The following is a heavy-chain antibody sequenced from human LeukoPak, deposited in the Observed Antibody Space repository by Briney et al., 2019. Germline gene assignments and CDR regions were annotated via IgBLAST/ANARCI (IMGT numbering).Heavy chain of an antibody. Sequence: GGSLRLSCAASGFTFSTYSMNWVRQAPGKGLEWVSTITSSNSYIHYADSVKGRFTISRDNAKNSLYLQMNSLRAEDTAIYYCTRDQNFYGSGRGFDPWGQGTLVTVSS. V-gene: IGHV3-21*01. D-gene: IGHD3-10*01. CDR3: TRDQNFYGSGRGFDP. J-gene: IGHJ5*02. CDR2: ITSSNSYI. CDR1: GFTFSTYS.